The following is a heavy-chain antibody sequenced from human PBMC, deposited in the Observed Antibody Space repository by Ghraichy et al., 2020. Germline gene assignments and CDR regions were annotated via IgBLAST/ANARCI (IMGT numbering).Heavy chain of an antibody. V-gene: IGHV2-5*01. D-gene: IGHD5-12*01. J-gene: IGHJ5*02. CDR3: AHRDISSARCWLDA. Sequence: SGPTLVKPTQTLTLTCTFSGFSLSGGQAAVAWIRQPAGKALEWLAVIYGHESKNYSPSMRSRLTISKDTSRNQVVLTITDVDPVDTGTYYCAHRDISSARCWLDAWGQGILVTVSS. CDR2: IYGHESK. CDR1: GFSLSGGQAA.